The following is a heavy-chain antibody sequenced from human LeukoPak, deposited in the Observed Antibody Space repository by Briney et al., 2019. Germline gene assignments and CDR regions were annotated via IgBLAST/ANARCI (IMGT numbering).Heavy chain of an antibody. J-gene: IGHJ4*02. Sequence: GASVKVSCKASGYTFTSYDVNWVRQATGQGLEWMGYINPNSGHTTYAQRFQGRVTITRDTSISTAYMELTSLTSEDTAIYYCARELRRDAYWGQGALVTVSS. D-gene: IGHD4-17*01. V-gene: IGHV1-8*01. CDR2: INPNSGHT. CDR3: ARELRRDAY. CDR1: GYTFTSYD.